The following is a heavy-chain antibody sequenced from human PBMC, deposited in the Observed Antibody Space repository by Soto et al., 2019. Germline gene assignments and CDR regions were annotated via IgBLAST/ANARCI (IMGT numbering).Heavy chain of an antibody. D-gene: IGHD2-15*01. CDR1: GFTFSNYW. CDR3: ARGDCVVGTCYSLAGSFYYDMDV. CDR2: INSDGSVS. V-gene: IGHV3-74*02. Sequence: EVQLVESGGGLVQPGGSLRLSCAASGFTFSNYWMYWVRQAPGKGLEWVSRINSDGSVSSYADSVKGRLTISRDNVKNTLYLQMDSLRAEDTAVYYCARGDCVVGTCYSLAGSFYYDMDVWGKGTTVTVFS. J-gene: IGHJ6*03.